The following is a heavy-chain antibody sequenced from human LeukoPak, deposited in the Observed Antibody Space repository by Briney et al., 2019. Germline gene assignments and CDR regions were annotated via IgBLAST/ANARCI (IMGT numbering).Heavy chain of an antibody. V-gene: IGHV1-46*01. CDR1: GYTFTSYY. Sequence: APVKVSCKASGYTFTSYYMHWVRQAPGQGLEWMGIINPSGGSTSYAQKFQGRVTMTRGTSTSTVYMELSSLRSEDTAVYYCVRSGYDRAIDYWGQGTLVTVSS. J-gene: IGHJ4*02. D-gene: IGHD5-12*01. CDR2: INPSGGST. CDR3: VRSGYDRAIDY.